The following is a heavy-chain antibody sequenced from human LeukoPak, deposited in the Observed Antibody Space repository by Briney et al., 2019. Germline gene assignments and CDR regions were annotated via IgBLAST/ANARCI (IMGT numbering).Heavy chain of an antibody. CDR1: GYSFTSYW. CDR2: IYPGDSDT. D-gene: IGHD1-7*01. J-gene: IGHJ4*02. CDR3: ARRLRNSRGIDY. V-gene: IGHV5-51*01. Sequence: GESLKISCKGSGYSFTSYWIAWVRQMPGIGLGWMGIIYPGDSDTTYSPSFQGQVTISADKSISTAYLQWSSLKPSDTAIYYCARRLRNSRGIDYWGQGTLVTVSS.